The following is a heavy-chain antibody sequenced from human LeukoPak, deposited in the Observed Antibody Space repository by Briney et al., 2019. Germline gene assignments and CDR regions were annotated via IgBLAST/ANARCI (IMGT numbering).Heavy chain of an antibody. V-gene: IGHV4-59*12. Sequence: PSEALSLTRTVSGGSISSYYWSWIPQPPGKELEWIGYIYYSGSTNYNPSLKSRVTISIDTSKNQLSLHLTSVTAADTAIYYCARDLLWFGSDAFDIWGQGTMVTVSS. CDR3: ARDLLWFGSDAFDI. J-gene: IGHJ3*02. CDR2: IYYSGST. D-gene: IGHD3-10*01. CDR1: GGSISSYY.